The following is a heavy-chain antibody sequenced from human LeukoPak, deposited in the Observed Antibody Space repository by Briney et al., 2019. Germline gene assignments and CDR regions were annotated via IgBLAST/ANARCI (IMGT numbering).Heavy chain of an antibody. D-gene: IGHD3-10*01. CDR1: GLTFSSDG. CDR2: ITASGGT. J-gene: IGHJ4*02. Sequence: GGSVTLYCAPSGLTFSSDGMSWARQAPGKGLEWVSTITASGGTYYADSLKGRFTISRDTSKNTLYLQINSLRAEDTAVYYCAKRGSYYFDQWGQGTLVTVSS. CDR3: AKRGSYYFDQ. V-gene: IGHV3-23*01.